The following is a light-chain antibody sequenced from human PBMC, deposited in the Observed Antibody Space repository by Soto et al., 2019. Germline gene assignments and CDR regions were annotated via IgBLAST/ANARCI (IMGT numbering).Light chain of an antibody. CDR2: EVS. V-gene: IGLV2-14*01. J-gene: IGLJ3*02. CDR1: GSDVGGYHY. CDR3: SSYTSTSTRV. Sequence: QSALTQPASVSGSPGQSITISCTGTGSDVGGYHYVSWYQHHPGKAPKLMIYEVSNRPSGVSNRFSGSKSGNTASLTISGLQAEYEAESYCSSYTSTSTRVFGGGTKLTF.